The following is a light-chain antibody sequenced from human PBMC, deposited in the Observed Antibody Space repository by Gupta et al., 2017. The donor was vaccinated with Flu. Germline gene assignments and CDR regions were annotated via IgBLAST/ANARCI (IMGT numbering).Light chain of an antibody. CDR2: GAF. Sequence: IWITQSPATLSVSQGERATLFCRASQSVSSNLAWYKQKPGQSPWLLIYGAFTRDTGIPARFRGSGSGTELTLTISCRQLDDFAVYYCQRDNNSPAPTFGGGTKVEI. V-gene: IGKV3-15*01. CDR3: QRDNNSPAPT. CDR1: QSVSSN. J-gene: IGKJ4*01.